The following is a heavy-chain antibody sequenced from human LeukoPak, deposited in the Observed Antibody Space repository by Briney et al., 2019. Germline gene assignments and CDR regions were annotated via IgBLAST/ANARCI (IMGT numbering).Heavy chain of an antibody. CDR3: TRDQMNY. V-gene: IGHV3-53*01. Sequence: GGSLRLSCTASEFTVSRNYMLWVRQAPGKGLEWVSLIFSNGDTHYADSVKGRFTISRDTSKNTVSLQMNSLRVEDTAMYYCTRDQMNYWGHGTLVTVSS. D-gene: IGHD5-24*01. CDR1: EFTVSRNY. CDR2: IFSNGDT. J-gene: IGHJ4*01.